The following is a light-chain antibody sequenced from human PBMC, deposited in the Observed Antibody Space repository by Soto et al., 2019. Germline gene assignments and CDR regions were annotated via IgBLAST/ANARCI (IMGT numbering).Light chain of an antibody. J-gene: IGLJ2*01. CDR2: DVS. CDR3: CSYAGSYTL. V-gene: IGLV2-11*01. Sequence: QSALTQPRSVSGSPGQSVTISCTGTSSDVGGYNFVSWYQQHPGKAPKLMIYDVSQRPSGVPDRFSASKSGNTASLTISGLQAEDAADYYCCSYAGSYTLFGGGTKLTVL. CDR1: SSDVGGYNF.